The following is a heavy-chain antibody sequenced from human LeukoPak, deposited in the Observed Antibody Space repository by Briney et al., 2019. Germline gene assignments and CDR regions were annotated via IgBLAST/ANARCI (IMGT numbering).Heavy chain of an antibody. CDR2: INHSGST. D-gene: IGHD5-24*01. Sequence: PSETLSLTCAVYGGSFSGYYWSWIRQPPGKGLEWIGEINHSGSTNYNPSLKSRVTISVDTSKNQFSLKLSSVTAADTAVYYCARAGRGWRQSRFDYWGQGTLVTVSS. CDR1: GGSFSGYY. CDR3: ARAGRGWRQSRFDY. V-gene: IGHV4-34*01. J-gene: IGHJ4*02.